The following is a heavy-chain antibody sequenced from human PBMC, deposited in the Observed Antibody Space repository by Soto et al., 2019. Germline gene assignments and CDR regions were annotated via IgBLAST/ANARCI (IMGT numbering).Heavy chain of an antibody. D-gene: IGHD2-2*03. CDR2: ISGSGGST. Sequence: LSLTCAASGFTFSSYAMSWVRQAPGKGLEWVSAISGSGGSTYYADSVKGRFTISRDNSKNTLYLQMNSLRAEDTAVYYCAKDLSHGYCSSTSCKRPYWGQGTLVTVSS. V-gene: IGHV3-23*01. CDR3: AKDLSHGYCSSTSCKRPY. J-gene: IGHJ4*02. CDR1: GFTFSSYA.